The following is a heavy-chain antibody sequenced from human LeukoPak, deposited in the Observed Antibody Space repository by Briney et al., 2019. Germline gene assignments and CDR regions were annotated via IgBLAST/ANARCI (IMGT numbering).Heavy chain of an antibody. Sequence: QPGGSLRLSCSASGFTFSTSAMHWVRQARGKGLEYVSAISSNGGSTYYADSVKGRFTISRDNSKNTLHLQMSSLRAEDTAVYYCVGVRWFGGSNWFDPWGQGTLVTVSS. V-gene: IGHV3-64D*09. J-gene: IGHJ5*02. CDR2: ISSNGGST. CDR1: GFTFSTSA. CDR3: VGVRWFGGSNWFDP. D-gene: IGHD3-10*01.